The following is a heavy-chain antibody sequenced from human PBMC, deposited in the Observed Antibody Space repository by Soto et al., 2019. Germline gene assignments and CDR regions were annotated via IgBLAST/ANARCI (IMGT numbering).Heavy chain of an antibody. CDR3: ARGVHYDSSGYYYFY. CDR1: GGTFSTYA. CDR2: IIPLFGTA. Sequence: QVQLVQSGAEVKKPGSSVKVSCKASGGTFSTYAIDWVRQAPGQGLEWMGGIIPLFGTAKYAQNFQDRITITADESTNTAYMELRSLRSEDTAVYYCARGVHYDSSGYYYFYWGQGTLVTVSS. V-gene: IGHV1-69*01. J-gene: IGHJ4*02. D-gene: IGHD3-22*01.